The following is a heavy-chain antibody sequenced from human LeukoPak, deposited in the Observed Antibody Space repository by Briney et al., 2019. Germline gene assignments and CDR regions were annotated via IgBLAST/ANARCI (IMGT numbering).Heavy chain of an antibody. D-gene: IGHD2-15*01. V-gene: IGHV4-39*01. CDR2: IYYGGST. CDR3: ARALGYCSGGSRTRGYNWFDP. J-gene: IGHJ5*02. CDR1: GGSISSSDYY. Sequence: SETLSLTCTVSGGSISSSDYYWGWIRQPPGKGLGWIGSIYYGGSTYYNPSLKSRVTISVDTSMNQFSLKLSFVTTADTAVYYCARALGYCSGGSRTRGYNWFDPWGQGTLVTVPS.